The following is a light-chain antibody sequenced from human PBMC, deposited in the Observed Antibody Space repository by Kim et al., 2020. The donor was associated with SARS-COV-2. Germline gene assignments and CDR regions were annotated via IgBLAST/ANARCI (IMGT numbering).Light chain of an antibody. CDR3: QQYNDWPLIT. V-gene: IGKV3-15*01. CDR1: QSVRNN. J-gene: IGKJ4*01. CDR2: GAS. Sequence: SPRERVTLSCSASQSVRNNLAWYQQRPGQAPRLLIYGASTRATDISARFSGSGSGTEFNLTIRSLQSEDLAVYYCQQYNDWPLITFGGGTKVDIK.